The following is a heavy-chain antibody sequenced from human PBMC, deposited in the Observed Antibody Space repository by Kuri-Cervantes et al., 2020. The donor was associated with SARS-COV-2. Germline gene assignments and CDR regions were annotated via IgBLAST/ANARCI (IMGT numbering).Heavy chain of an antibody. Sequence: GSLRLSCAVSGGSISSSNWWSWVRQPPGKGLEWIGEIYHSGSTYYNPSLKSRVTISVDKSKNQFSLKLSSVTAADTAVYYCASGGSSGYFNYWGQGTLVTVSS. D-gene: IGHD3-22*01. CDR1: GGSISSSNW. V-gene: IGHV4-4*02. CDR2: IYHSGST. J-gene: IGHJ4*02. CDR3: ASGGSSGYFNY.